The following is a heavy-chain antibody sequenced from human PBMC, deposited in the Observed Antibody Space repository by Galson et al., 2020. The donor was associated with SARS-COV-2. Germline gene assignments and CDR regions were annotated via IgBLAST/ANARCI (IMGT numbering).Heavy chain of an antibody. CDR1: GFTFDDYG. J-gene: IGHJ6*03. V-gene: IGHV3-20*01. CDR2: INWNGGST. CDR3: ARDYTVAAPGYMDA. Sequence: GGPLRLSCAASGFTFDDYGMSWVRQAPGKGLEWVSGINWNGGSTGYADSVKGRFTISRDNAKNSLYLQMNSLRAEDTALYHCARDYTVAAPGYMDAWGKGTPVTVSS. D-gene: IGHD6-19*01.